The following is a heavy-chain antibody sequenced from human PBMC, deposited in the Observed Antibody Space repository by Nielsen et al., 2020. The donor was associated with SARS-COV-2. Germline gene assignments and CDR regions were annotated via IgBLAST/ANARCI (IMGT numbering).Heavy chain of an antibody. Sequence: SETLSLTCTVSGGSIRSYFWSWIRQPAGKGLEWIGRIFTSGSTNYSPSLKSRVTISVDTSKNQFSLKLSSVTAADTAVYYCARALYSGSYYRVLDYWGQGTLVTVSS. V-gene: IGHV4-4*07. J-gene: IGHJ4*02. CDR2: IFTSGST. CDR1: GGSIRSYF. D-gene: IGHD1-26*01. CDR3: ARALYSGSYYRVLDY.